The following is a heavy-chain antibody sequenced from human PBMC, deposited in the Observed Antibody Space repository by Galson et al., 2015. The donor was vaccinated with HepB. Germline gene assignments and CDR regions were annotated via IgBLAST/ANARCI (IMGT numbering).Heavy chain of an antibody. V-gene: IGHV1-69*13. CDR2: IIPMFGSP. D-gene: IGHD6-19*01. CDR1: GVSFREYG. CDR3: AHAPPSGYSSGWIGFDF. Sequence: SVKVSCKASGVSFREYGISWVRQAPGRGLEWMGGIIPMFGSPNTAQKFLGRVAISADESTTTGYMELRDLRSDDTATYFCAHAPPSGYSSGWIGFDFWGQGTLVTVSS. J-gene: IGHJ4*02.